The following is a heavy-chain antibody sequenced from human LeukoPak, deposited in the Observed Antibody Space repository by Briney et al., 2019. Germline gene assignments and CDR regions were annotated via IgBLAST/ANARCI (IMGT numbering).Heavy chain of an antibody. CDR2: IYHSGST. J-gene: IGHJ6*02. Sequence: SETLSLTCAVSGYSISSGYYWGWIRQPPGKGLEWIGYIYHSGSTYYNPSLKSRVTISVDRSKNQFSLKLSSVTAADTAVYYCATTREYYYYYGMDVWGQGTTVTVSS. V-gene: IGHV4-38-2*01. CDR1: GYSISSGYY. D-gene: IGHD5-24*01. CDR3: ATTREYYYYYGMDV.